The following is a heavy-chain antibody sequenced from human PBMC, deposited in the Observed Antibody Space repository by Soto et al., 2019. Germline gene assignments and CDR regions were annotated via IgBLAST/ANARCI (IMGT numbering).Heavy chain of an antibody. CDR3: GHGQGDYDYYYYGVDV. Sequence: QITLKESGPTLVKPTQTLTLTCTFSGFSLRTNGVGVGWIRQPPGKALEWLALIHWDDVKRYSPSLKSRLTITKDTSKNQVVLTMANVDPVDTATYYCGHGQGDYDYYYYGVDVWGQGTMVTVSS. CDR1: GFSLRTNGVG. CDR2: IHWDDVK. J-gene: IGHJ6*02. D-gene: IGHD4-17*01. V-gene: IGHV2-5*02.